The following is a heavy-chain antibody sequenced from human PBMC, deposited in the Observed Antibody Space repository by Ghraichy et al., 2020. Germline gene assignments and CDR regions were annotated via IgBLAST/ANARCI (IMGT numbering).Heavy chain of an antibody. CDR1: GGSISSSSYY. J-gene: IGHJ4*02. CDR2: FYYSGDT. CDR3: ARRGAYRFGY. Sequence: SQTLSLTCTVSGGSISSSSYYWGWVRQPPGKGLEWIGSFYYSGDTYYNPSLKSRLTVSVDTSKNQLSLKLTSVTAADAAVYYCARRGAYRFGYWGQGTLVTVSS. D-gene: IGHD5-18*01. V-gene: IGHV4-39*01.